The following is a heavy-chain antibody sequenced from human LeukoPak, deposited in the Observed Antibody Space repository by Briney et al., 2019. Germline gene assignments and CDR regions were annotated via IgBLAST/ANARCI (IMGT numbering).Heavy chain of an antibody. CDR2: INPSGGST. J-gene: IGHJ4*02. CDR1: GYTFTSYY. V-gene: IGHV1-46*01. D-gene: IGHD5-18*01. CDR3: ARALNGYSYAN. Sequence: ASVKVSCKASGYTFTSYYMNWVRQAPGQGLEWMGIINPSGGSTSYAQKFQGRVTITRDTSTSTVYMELSSLRSEDTAVYYCARALNGYSYANWGQGTLVTVSS.